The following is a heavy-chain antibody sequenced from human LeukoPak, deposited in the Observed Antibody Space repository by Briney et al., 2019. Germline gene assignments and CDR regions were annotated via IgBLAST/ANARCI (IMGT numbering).Heavy chain of an antibody. Sequence: GGSLRLSCAASGFTFSSYAMHWVRQAPGRGLEWVAVISYDGSNKYYADSVKGRFTISRDNSKNTLYLQMNSLRAEDTAVYYCARDLDYWGQGTLVTVSS. V-gene: IGHV3-30*04. CDR1: GFTFSSYA. CDR2: ISYDGSNK. J-gene: IGHJ4*02. CDR3: ARDLDY.